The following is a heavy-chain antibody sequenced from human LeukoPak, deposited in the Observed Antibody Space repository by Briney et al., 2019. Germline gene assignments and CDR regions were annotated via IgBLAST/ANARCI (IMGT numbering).Heavy chain of an antibody. CDR1: GFTFSSYG. CDR2: IWYDGSNK. J-gene: IGHJ4*02. Sequence: GGSLRLSCAASGFTFSSYGMHWVRQAPGKGLEWVAVIWYDGSNKYYADSVKGRFTISRDNSKNTLYLQMNSLRAGGTAVYYCARDRAAAAGIRQGTFYYWGQGTLVTVSS. CDR3: ARDRAAAAGIRQGTFYY. V-gene: IGHV3-33*01. D-gene: IGHD6-13*01.